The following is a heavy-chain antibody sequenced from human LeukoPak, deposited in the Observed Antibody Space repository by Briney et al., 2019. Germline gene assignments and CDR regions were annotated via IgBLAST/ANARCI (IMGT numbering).Heavy chain of an antibody. CDR2: INQSGST. D-gene: IGHD6-19*01. Sequence: SETPSLTCAVYAGSFGGYYWSWIRQPPGKGLEWIGEINQSGSTTYNPPLKSRVTISVDTSKNQFSLKLSSVAAADTAVYYCARYTPVAVAGTNYFDYWGQGTLVTVSS. CDR3: ARYTPVAVAGTNYFDY. CDR1: AGSFGGYY. V-gene: IGHV4-34*01. J-gene: IGHJ4*02.